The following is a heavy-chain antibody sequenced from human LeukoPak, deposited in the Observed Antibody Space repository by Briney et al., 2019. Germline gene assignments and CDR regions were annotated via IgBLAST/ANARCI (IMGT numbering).Heavy chain of an antibody. D-gene: IGHD1-26*01. J-gene: IGHJ5*02. V-gene: IGHV3-33*01. CDR3: VRGVGVSRFNYFDP. Sequence: GGSLRLSCAASGFTFSSYGMHWVRQAPGKGLEWVAVIWYDGSTKYYADSVKGRFTISRDNSKNTLYLQMNSLRDDDTAVYYCVRGVGVSRFNYFDPWGQGTLVTVSS. CDR1: GFTFSSYG. CDR2: IWYDGSTK.